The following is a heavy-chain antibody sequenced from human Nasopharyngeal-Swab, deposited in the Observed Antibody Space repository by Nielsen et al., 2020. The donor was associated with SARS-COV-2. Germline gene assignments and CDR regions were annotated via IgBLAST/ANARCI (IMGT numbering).Heavy chain of an antibody. V-gene: IGHV3-20*04. CDR2: INWNGGST. CDR3: ARDLGYVVRGGPFDY. Sequence: GESLNISCAASGFTLDDYGMSWVRQAPGKGLEWVSGINWNGGSTGYADSVKGRFTISRDNAKNSLYLQMNSLRAEDTAVYYCARDLGYVVRGGPFDYWGQGTLVTVSS. CDR1: GFTLDDYG. J-gene: IGHJ4*02. D-gene: IGHD3-10*01.